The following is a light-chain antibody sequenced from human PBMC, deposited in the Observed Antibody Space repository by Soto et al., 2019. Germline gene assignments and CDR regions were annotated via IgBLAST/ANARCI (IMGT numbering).Light chain of an antibody. CDR1: QNGFSFY. J-gene: IGKJ1*01. CDR2: GAS. CDR3: HQYGNSPWT. Sequence: EIVLTQSPGTLSLSPGERATLSCRASQNGFSFYLAWFQKKPGQPPRLLIYGASSRATGISDRFSGSGSGTDFTLTISSLEPEDFAVYYCHQYGNSPWTLGQGTRVEI. V-gene: IGKV3-20*01.